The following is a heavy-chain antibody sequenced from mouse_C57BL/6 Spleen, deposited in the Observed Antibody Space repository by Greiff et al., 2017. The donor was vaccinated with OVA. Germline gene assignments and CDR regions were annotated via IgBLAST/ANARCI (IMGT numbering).Heavy chain of an antibody. Sequence: QVQLKQPGAELVRPGSSVKLSCKASGYTFTSYWMDWVKQRPGQGLEWIGNIYPSDSETHYNQKFKDKATLTVDKSSSTAYMQLSSLTSEDSAVYYCARLGGFDYWGQGTTLTVSS. CDR2: IYPSDSET. CDR3: ARLGGFDY. V-gene: IGHV1-61*01. J-gene: IGHJ2*01. CDR1: GYTFTSYW. D-gene: IGHD4-1*01.